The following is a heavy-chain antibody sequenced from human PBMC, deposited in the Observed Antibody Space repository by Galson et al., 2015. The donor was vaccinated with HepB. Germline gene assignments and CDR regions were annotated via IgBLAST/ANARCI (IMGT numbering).Heavy chain of an antibody. V-gene: IGHV1-46*04. Sequence: QSGAEVKKPGESLRISCKASGYTFTSYYMHWVRQAPGQGLEWMGIINPSGGSTSYAQKLQGRVTMTRDTSTSTVYMELSSLRSEDTAVYYCARGSVTTVVTQAFDAFDIWGQGTMVTVSS. D-gene: IGHD4-23*01. CDR2: INPSGGST. J-gene: IGHJ3*02. CDR3: ARGSVTTVVTQAFDAFDI. CDR1: GYTFTSYY.